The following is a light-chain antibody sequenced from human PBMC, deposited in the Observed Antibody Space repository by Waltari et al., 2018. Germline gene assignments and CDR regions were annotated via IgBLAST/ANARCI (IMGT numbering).Light chain of an antibody. Sequence: SSELTQDPAVSVALGQTVRITCQGDSLRSYFASWYQQKPGQAPVLAMYGKNIRPSGIPDRISGSRAGDTASLTITGTQAEDEADYYCNSRDTNNHWVFGGGTKLTVL. CDR2: GKN. J-gene: IGLJ3*02. V-gene: IGLV3-19*01. CDR1: SLRSYF. CDR3: NSRDTNNHWV.